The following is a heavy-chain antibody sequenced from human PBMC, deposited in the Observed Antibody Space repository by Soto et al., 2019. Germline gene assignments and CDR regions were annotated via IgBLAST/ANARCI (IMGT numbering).Heavy chain of an antibody. V-gene: IGHV3-30*18. D-gene: IGHD3-3*01. CDR3: AKDLKSAARDYDFWSGYYKAPGY. Sequence: RGSLRLSCAASGFAFISYGIHFFRHAPLKWLEWVGVISYDGSNKYYADSVKGRFTISRDNSKNTLYLQMNSLRAEDTAVYYCAKDLKSAARDYDFWSGYYKAPGYWGQGTLVTVSS. J-gene: IGHJ4*02. CDR1: GFAFISYG. CDR2: ISYDGSNK.